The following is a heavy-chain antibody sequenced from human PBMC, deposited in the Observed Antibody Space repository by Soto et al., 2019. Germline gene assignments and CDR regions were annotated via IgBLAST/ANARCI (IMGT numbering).Heavy chain of an antibody. V-gene: IGHV1-69*13. Sequence: ASVKVSCKASGGTFSSIVISWVRQPPGQGLEWMGGIIPIFGTANYAQKFQGRVTITADESTSIAYMELSSLRSEDTAVYYCARATYYYDSSGYWAAFDIWGQGTMVTVSS. CDR3: ARATYYYDSSGYWAAFDI. J-gene: IGHJ3*02. D-gene: IGHD3-22*01. CDR1: GGTFSSIV. CDR2: IIPIFGTA.